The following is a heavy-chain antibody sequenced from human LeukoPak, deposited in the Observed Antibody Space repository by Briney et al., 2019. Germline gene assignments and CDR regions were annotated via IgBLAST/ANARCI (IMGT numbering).Heavy chain of an antibody. CDR3: ARGDWGDASDI. CDR2: ISANNGNT. Sequence: GASVKVSCTASGFTFNDFAFNWVRQAPGQGLEWMGWISANNGNTHYTQKFQGRVTMTTDTSTSATYMEMRRLRSDDTAMYYCARGDWGDASDIWGQGTLVTVSS. D-gene: IGHD7-27*01. CDR1: GFTFNDFA. J-gene: IGHJ3*02. V-gene: IGHV1-18*01.